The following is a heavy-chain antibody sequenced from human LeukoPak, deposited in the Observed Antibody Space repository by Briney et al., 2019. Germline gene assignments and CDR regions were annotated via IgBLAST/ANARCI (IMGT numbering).Heavy chain of an antibody. J-gene: IGHJ4*02. CDR3: AKTRSGYFALRGGFDY. D-gene: IGHD3-22*01. Sequence: GGSLRLSCAASGFTFSSYAMSWVRQAPGKGLEWVSAISGSGGSTYYADSVKGRFTISRDNSKNTLYLQMNSLRAEDTAVYYCAKTRSGYFALRGGFDYWGQGTLVTVSS. CDR2: ISGSGGST. V-gene: IGHV3-23*01. CDR1: GFTFSSYA.